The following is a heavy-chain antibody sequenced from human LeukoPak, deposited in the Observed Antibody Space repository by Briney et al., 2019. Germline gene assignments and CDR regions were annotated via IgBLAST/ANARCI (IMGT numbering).Heavy chain of an antibody. D-gene: IGHD2-2*01. CDR2: ICYDGGNK. J-gene: IGHJ4*02. CDR3: AREASYCSSTSCLFDY. V-gene: IGHV3-33*01. Sequence: GASLRLSCAESGFTFSSDGMRWVRQAPGKGLEWVAVICYDGGNKYYADSVKGRFTISRDNSKNTLYLQMNSLRAEDTAVYYCAREASYCSSTSCLFDYWGQGTLVTVSS. CDR1: GFTFSSDG.